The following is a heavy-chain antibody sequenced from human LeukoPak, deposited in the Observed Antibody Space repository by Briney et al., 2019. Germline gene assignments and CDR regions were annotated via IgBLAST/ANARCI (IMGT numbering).Heavy chain of an antibody. J-gene: IGHJ4*02. D-gene: IGHD2-2*01. CDR2: IKSKTDGGTT. CDR3: TTVYCSSTSCFHDY. Sequence: GGSLRLSCAASGFTFSNAWMSWVRQAPGKGLEWVGRIKSKTDGGTTDYAAPVKGRFTISRDDSKNTLYLQMNSLKTVDTAVYYCTTVYCSSTSCFHDYWGQGALVTVSS. CDR1: GFTFSNAW. V-gene: IGHV3-15*01.